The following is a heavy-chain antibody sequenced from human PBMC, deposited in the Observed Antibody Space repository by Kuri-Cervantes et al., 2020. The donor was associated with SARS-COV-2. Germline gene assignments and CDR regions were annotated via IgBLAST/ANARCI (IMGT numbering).Heavy chain of an antibody. J-gene: IGHJ4*02. CDR3: AKIGTQYCSAGSCYVDY. D-gene: IGHD2-15*01. CDR2: ISGSGGST. V-gene: IGHV3-23*01. Sequence: GESLKISCAASGFTFSSYAMSWVRQAPGKGLEWVSAISGSGGSTYYADSVKGRFTISRDNSKNTLCLQMNSLRAEDTAVYYCAKIGTQYCSAGSCYVDYWGQGTLVTVSS. CDR1: GFTFSSYA.